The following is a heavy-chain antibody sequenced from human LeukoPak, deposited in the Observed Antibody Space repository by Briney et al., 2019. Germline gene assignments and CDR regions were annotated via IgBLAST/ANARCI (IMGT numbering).Heavy chain of an antibody. V-gene: IGHV1-2*06. J-gene: IGHJ4*02. CDR2: INPNSGGT. CDR3: ARVRPGATAGDCFDY. CDR1: GYTFTTYS. D-gene: IGHD1-26*01. Sequence: ASVKVSCKASGYTFTTYSICWVRQAPGQGLEWMGRINPNSGGTNYAQKFQGRVTMTRDTSISTAYMELSRLRSDDTAVYYCARVRPGATAGDCFDYWGQGTLVTVSS.